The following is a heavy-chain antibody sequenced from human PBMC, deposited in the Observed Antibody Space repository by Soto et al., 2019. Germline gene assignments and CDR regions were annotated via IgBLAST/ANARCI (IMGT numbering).Heavy chain of an antibody. Sequence: QVQLVESGGSVVQPGRSLRLSCAASGFAFSIYAMHCVRHAPGKGLEWVAVISDDGSNKYYADSVKGRFTISRDNTKNTLNLHMNSLRAEDTAVYYCERDLSGSGDWGQGTLVTVSS. J-gene: IGHJ4*02. CDR2: ISDDGSNK. CDR3: ERDLSGSGD. CDR1: GFAFSIYA. V-gene: IGHV3-30-3*01. D-gene: IGHD3-10*01.